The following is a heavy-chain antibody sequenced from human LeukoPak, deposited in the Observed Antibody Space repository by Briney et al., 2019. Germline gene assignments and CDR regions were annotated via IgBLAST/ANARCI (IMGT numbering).Heavy chain of an antibody. CDR2: IYYSGST. CDR1: GGSISRSSYY. Sequence: PSETLSLTCTVSGGSISRSSYYWGWIRQPPGNGLERIGSIYYSGSTDYNPSLKSRVTISVDMSESQFSLKLSSVTAADTAVYYCARLGYTSGWHGGLDYWGQGTLVTVSS. V-gene: IGHV4-39*01. D-gene: IGHD6-19*01. CDR3: ARLGYTSGWHGGLDY. J-gene: IGHJ4*02.